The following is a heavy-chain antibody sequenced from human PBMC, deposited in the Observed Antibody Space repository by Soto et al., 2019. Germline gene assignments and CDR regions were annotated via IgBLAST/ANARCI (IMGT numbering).Heavy chain of an antibody. CDR2: IYPGDSDT. V-gene: IGHV5-51*01. CDR1: GYSFSSYW. CDR3: ARGLLDILIGYRMDV. J-gene: IGHJ6*01. Sequence: GESLKISCKASGYSFSSYWIGWVRQMPGKGLEWMGIIYPGDSDTKYSPSLQGQVTISADTSISTAYLQWTSLKASDTAMYYCARGLLDILIGYRMDVWGQGTTVTVSS. D-gene: IGHD3-9*01.